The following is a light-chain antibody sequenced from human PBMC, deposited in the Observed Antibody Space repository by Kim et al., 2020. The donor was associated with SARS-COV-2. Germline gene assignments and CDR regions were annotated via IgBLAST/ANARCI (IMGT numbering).Light chain of an antibody. CDR1: QSISSS. J-gene: IGKJ1*01. V-gene: IGKV3-15*01. CDR2: GAF. CDR3: QRYDNWPWA. Sequence: VSPGERVTLSCRASQSISSSLAWYQHKPGQPPRLLIYGAFNRATGVPARFSVSGSGTEFTLTISSLQSEDFAVYYCQRYDNWPWAFGQGTKVDIK.